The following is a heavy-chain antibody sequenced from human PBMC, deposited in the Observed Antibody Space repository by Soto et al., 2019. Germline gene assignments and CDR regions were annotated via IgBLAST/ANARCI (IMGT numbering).Heavy chain of an antibody. J-gene: IGHJ3*01. Sequence: GASVKVSCKASGGTFGNYAVSWLRQAPGQGLAWMGTIIPVFTKATYAQKFQGRVTITADDSSTTAYMELNSLRSEDTAIYYCARMGHPLSGAFDLWGQGTMVTVSS. CDR1: GGTFGNYA. V-gene: IGHV1-69*13. CDR2: IIPVFTKA. CDR3: ARMGHPLSGAFDL. D-gene: IGHD3-10*01.